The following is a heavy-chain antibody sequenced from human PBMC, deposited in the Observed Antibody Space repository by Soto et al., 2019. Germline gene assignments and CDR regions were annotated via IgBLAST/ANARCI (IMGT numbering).Heavy chain of an antibody. D-gene: IGHD4-17*01. CDR1: GGSFSGYY. CDR2: INHSGST. Sequence: SETLSLTCAVYGGSFSGYYWSWIRQPPGKGLEWIGEINHSGSTNYNPSLKSRVTISVDTSKHQFSLKLSSVTAADTAVYYCARALVTTFGSRIDYWGQGTLVTVSS. J-gene: IGHJ4*02. V-gene: IGHV4-34*01. CDR3: ARALVTTFGSRIDY.